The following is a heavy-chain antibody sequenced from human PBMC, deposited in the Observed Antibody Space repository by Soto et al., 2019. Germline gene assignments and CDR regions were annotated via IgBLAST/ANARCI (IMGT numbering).Heavy chain of an antibody. J-gene: IGHJ6*02. CDR3: AGEGVTTSMSLPWMGYHYYGLDV. CDR2: IMPMFGVT. D-gene: IGHD5-18*01. V-gene: IGHV1-69*12. Sequence: QVQLVQSGAEVKKPGSSVKVSCRASGGTFSSHTISWVRQAPGQGLEWMGGIMPMFGVTNYARKFQGRLTMTANESTTXPYMEVSSLTSEDTAVYYCAGEGVTTSMSLPWMGYHYYGLDVWGQGTTVIVSS. CDR1: GGTFSSHT.